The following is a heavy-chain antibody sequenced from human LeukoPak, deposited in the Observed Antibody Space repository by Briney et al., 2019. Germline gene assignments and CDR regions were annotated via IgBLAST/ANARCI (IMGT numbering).Heavy chain of an antibody. CDR1: GGSISSSLYH. Sequence: PSETLSLTCTVSGGSISSSLYHWGWIRQSPGKNLEWLGSIYYTGTTHYNPSLKSRVTISVDTSKNQFSLNLSSVTAADTAVYYCARDSPYYYGSGSATYYMDVWGKGTTVTISS. CDR2: IYYTGTT. V-gene: IGHV4-39*07. J-gene: IGHJ6*03. D-gene: IGHD3-10*01. CDR3: ARDSPYYYGSGSATYYMDV.